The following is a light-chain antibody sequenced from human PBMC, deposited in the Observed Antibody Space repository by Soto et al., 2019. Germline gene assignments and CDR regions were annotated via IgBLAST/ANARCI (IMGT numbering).Light chain of an antibody. J-gene: IGKJ1*01. CDR2: DAS. Sequence: IQMSQSLSSRAASVGDNITITCRASQDIRSDLGWYQQKPGRAPKLLIYDASSLQGGVPSRFSGSGSGRDFTLTISSLQPEDFATYYCLLDYAYFWAFGQLTNV. V-gene: IGKV1-6*01. CDR1: QDIRSD. CDR3: LLDYAYFWA.